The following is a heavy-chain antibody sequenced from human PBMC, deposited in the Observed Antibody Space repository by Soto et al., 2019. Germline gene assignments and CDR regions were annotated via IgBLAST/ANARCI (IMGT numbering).Heavy chain of an antibody. D-gene: IGHD3-22*01. J-gene: IGHJ4*02. Sequence: PSETLSLTCAVSGGSISSSNWWSWVRQPPGKGLEWIGEIYHSGSTNYNPSLKSRVTISVDKSKNQFSLKLSSVTAADTAVYYCARANYYYDSSGYLDLLDYWGQGTLVTVSS. CDR3: ARANYYYDSSGYLDLLDY. CDR1: GGSISSSNW. CDR2: IYHSGST. V-gene: IGHV4-4*02.